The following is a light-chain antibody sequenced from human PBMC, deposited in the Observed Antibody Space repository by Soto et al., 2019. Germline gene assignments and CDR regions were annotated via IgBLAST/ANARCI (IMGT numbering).Light chain of an antibody. CDR1: QSVRSSY. CDR3: QQYGSSPRT. CDR2: AAS. V-gene: IGKV3-20*01. J-gene: IGKJ1*01. Sequence: EIVLTQSPDTLSLSPGESATLSCRASQSVRSSYLAWYHQTPGQPPRLLIYAASSRATGIPDRFSGSGSGTDFSLTISRLEAEDFAVYYCQQYGSSPRTFGQGTKVDI.